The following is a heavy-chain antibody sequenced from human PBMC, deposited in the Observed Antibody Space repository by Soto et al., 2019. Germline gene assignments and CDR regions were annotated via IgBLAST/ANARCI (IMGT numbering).Heavy chain of an antibody. CDR2: ISSSGSTI. CDR3: ARKMYYYYGMDV. Sequence: GGSLRLSCAASGFTFSSYEMNWVRQAPGKGLEWVSYISSSGSTIYYADSVNGRFTISRDNAKNSLYLQMNSLRAEDTAVYYCARKMYYYYGMDVWGQGTTVTVSS. CDR1: GFTFSSYE. V-gene: IGHV3-48*03. J-gene: IGHJ6*02.